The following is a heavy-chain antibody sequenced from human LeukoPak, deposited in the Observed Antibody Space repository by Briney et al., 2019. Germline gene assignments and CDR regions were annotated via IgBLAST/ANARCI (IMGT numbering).Heavy chain of an antibody. CDR1: GGSISSSSYY. J-gene: IGHJ4*02. V-gene: IGHV4-39*07. Sequence: SETLSLTCTVSGGSISSSSYYWGWIRQPPGKGLEWIGSIYYSGSTNYNPSLKSRVTISLDTSKNHFSLKLSSVTAADTAVYYCASSTSGRGDFDYWGQGTLVTVSS. CDR3: ASSTSGRGDFDY. D-gene: IGHD2-2*01. CDR2: IYYSGST.